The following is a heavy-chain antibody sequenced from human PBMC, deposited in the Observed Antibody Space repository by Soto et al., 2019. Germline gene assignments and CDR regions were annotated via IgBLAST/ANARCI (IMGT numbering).Heavy chain of an antibody. CDR2: VTGSGAYT. CDR1: GFTFSSYA. D-gene: IGHD3-9*01. V-gene: IGHV3-23*01. J-gene: IGHJ6*02. Sequence: EVQLLESGGGLVQPGGSLRLSCAASGFTFSSYAMTWVRQAPGQGLEWVSTVTGSGAYTVDADSVKGRFTISRDNSKDTLYLQMNSLRPEDTALYYCAKERYCDILADYYCNYGMDVWGQGTPVTVSS. CDR3: AKERYCDILADYYCNYGMDV.